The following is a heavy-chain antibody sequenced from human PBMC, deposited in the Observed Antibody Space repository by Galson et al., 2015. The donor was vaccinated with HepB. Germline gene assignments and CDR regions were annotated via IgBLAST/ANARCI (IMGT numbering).Heavy chain of an antibody. J-gene: IGHJ5*02. CDR2: IWYDGSNK. CDR3: ARAIDNNWFDP. V-gene: IGHV3-33*01. CDR1: GFTFSSYG. Sequence: SLRLSCAASGFTFSSYGMHWVRQAPGKGLEWVAVIWYDGSNKYYADSVKGRFTISRDNSKNTLYLQMNSLRAEDTAVYYCARAIDNNWFDPWGQGTLVTVSS.